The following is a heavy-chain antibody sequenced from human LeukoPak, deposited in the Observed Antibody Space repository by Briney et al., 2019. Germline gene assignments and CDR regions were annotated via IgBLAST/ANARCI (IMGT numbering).Heavy chain of an antibody. CDR2: ISSSSSFI. D-gene: IGHD2-2*03. V-gene: IGHV3-21*05. CDR3: ARGGYCTSTSCYDVYPMDV. J-gene: IGHJ6*03. Sequence: AGGSLRLSCAASGFTFSSYEMNWVRQAPGKGLEWVSYISSSSSFIYYVDSVKGRFTISRDNAKNSLYLLMNSLRAEDTAVYYCARGGYCTSTSCYDVYPMDVWGKGTTVTISS. CDR1: GFTFSSYE.